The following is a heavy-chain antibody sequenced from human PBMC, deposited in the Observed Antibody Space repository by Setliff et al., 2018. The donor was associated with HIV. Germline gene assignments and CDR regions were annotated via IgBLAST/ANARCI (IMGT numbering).Heavy chain of an antibody. Sequence: SETLSLTCTVSGGSISSGSDYWSWIRQPAGKGLEWIGHIYTSGSTNYNPSLKSRVTISVDTSKNQFSLKVSSVTAADTAVYYCARVARGGHSSRWYYFDYWGQGTLVTVSS. J-gene: IGHJ4*02. V-gene: IGHV4-61*09. D-gene: IGHD6-13*01. CDR3: ARVARGGHSSRWYYFDY. CDR2: IYTSGST. CDR1: GGSISSGSDY.